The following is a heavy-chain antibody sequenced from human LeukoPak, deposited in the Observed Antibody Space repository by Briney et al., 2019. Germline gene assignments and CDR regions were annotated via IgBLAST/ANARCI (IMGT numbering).Heavy chain of an antibody. CDR3: AREQTYSSSPGNWFDP. D-gene: IGHD6-13*01. CDR1: GGSISSYY. V-gene: IGHV4-59*01. CDR2: IYYSGST. Sequence: SETLSLTCTVSGGSISSYYWSWIRQPPGKGLEWIGYIYYSGSTNYNPSLKSRVTILVDTSKNQFSLKLSSVTAADTAVYYCAREQTYSSSPGNWFDPWGQGTLATVSS. J-gene: IGHJ5*02.